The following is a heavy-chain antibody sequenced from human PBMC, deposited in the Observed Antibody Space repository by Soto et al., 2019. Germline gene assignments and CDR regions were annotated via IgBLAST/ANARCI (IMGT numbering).Heavy chain of an antibody. D-gene: IGHD6-19*01. CDR1: GFSLSTSVGV. V-gene: IGHV2-5*05. CDR3: AHRVPGSATGWDTGIFQY. Sequence: SGPTLVNPTQTLTLTCTFSGFSLSTSVGVVGWILHSPGKSLECLAFIYWDDDKRYDPSLKSRITITKVTSQNLVVLIMTNMDSVETVTYFCAHRVPGSATGWDTGIFQYWRKGKTVTVSS. J-gene: IGHJ4*02. CDR2: IYWDDDK.